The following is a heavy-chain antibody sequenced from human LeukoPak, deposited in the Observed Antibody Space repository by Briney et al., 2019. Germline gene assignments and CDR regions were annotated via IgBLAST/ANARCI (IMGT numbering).Heavy chain of an antibody. D-gene: IGHD2-15*01. V-gene: IGHV3-30-3*01. CDR3: ARNTGMVASDLLDY. Sequence: GGSLRLSCAASGFTFSSYVMHWVRQAPGKGLEWVAVISYDGSNKYYADSVKGRFTISRSNANNSLYLQMNSLRAEDTAVYYCARNTGMVASDLLDYWGQGTLVTVSS. CDR1: GFTFSSYV. J-gene: IGHJ4*02. CDR2: ISYDGSNK.